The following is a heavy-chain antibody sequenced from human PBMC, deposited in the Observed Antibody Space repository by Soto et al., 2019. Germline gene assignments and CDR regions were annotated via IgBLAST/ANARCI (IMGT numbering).Heavy chain of an antibody. D-gene: IGHD5-18*01. Sequence: SETLSLTCTVSGGSISSGDYYWSWIRQPPGKGLEWIGYIYYSGSTYYNPSLKSRVTISVDTSKNQFSLKLSSVTAADTAVYYCAREGYSYDYYYGMDVWGQGTTVTVSS. V-gene: IGHV4-30-4*01. CDR2: IYYSGST. CDR3: AREGYSYDYYYGMDV. J-gene: IGHJ6*02. CDR1: GGSISSGDYY.